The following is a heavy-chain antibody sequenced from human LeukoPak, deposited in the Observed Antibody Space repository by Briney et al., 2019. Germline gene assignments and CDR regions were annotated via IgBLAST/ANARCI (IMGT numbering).Heavy chain of an antibody. J-gene: IGHJ5*02. D-gene: IGHD2-2*01. V-gene: IGHV4-34*01. Sequence: SGTLSLTCAVSGGSFSGYYWSWVRQPPGKGLEWIGEINHSGSTNYNPSPKSRVTMSVDTSKNQFSLKLSSVTAADTAVYYCARVGDIVVVPAYNGFDLWGQGTLVTVSS. CDR2: INHSGST. CDR1: GGSFSGYY. CDR3: ARVGDIVVVPAYNGFDL.